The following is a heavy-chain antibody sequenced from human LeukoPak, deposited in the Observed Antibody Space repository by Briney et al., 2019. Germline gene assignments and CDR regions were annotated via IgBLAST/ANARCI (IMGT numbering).Heavy chain of an antibody. CDR2: ISDNGGST. D-gene: IGHD1-26*01. Sequence: PGGSLRLSCAASGFTFDSYAMSWVRQAPGRGLEWVSVISDNGGSTYYADSVKGRFSISRDNSKITLFLQMNSLRAEDTAVYYCAKDRGYLVGATDYWGQGTLVTVSS. CDR3: AKDRGYLVGATDY. V-gene: IGHV3-23*01. CDR1: GFTFDSYA. J-gene: IGHJ4*02.